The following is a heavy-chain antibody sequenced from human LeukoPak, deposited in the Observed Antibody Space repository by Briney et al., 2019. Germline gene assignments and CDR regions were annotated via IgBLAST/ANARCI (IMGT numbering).Heavy chain of an antibody. CDR3: AKRKQWLVQKYYFDY. D-gene: IGHD6-19*01. J-gene: IGHJ4*02. V-gene: IGHV3-23*01. CDR1: GFTFSSYA. CDR2: ISGSGGST. Sequence: PGGSLRLSCAASGFTFSSYAMSWVRQAPGKGLEWVSAISGSGGSTYYADSVKGRFTISRDNSKNTLYLQMNSLRAEDTAVYYCAKRKQWLVQKYYFDYWGQGTLVTVSS.